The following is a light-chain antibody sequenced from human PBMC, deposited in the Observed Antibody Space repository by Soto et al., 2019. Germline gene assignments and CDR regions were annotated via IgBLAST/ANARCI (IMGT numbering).Light chain of an antibody. CDR3: YSYAGRSTSV. V-gene: IGLV2-23*01. J-gene: IGLJ2*01. Sequence: QSALTQPASVCGSPAQSITISCSGTSSDDGSYNLVSWYQQYPGKAPKLMIYEDDERPSGVSNRFSGSKSGNTASLTISGLQAEDEADYYCYSYAGRSTSVFGGGTKLTVL. CDR2: EDD. CDR1: SSDDGSYNL.